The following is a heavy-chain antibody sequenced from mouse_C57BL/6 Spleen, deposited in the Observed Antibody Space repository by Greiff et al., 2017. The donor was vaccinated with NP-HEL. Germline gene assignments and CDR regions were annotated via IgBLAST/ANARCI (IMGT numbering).Heavy chain of an antibody. CDR2: IYPGSGNT. D-gene: IGHD2-4*01. V-gene: IGHV1-76*01. Sequence: QVQLQQSGAELVRPGASVKLSCKASGYTFTDYYINWVKQRPGQGLEWIARIYPGSGNTYYNEKFKGKATLTAEKSSSTAYMQLSSLTSEDSAVYFCARGDYQGYFDVWGTGTTVTVSS. J-gene: IGHJ1*03. CDR3: ARGDYQGYFDV. CDR1: GYTFTDYY.